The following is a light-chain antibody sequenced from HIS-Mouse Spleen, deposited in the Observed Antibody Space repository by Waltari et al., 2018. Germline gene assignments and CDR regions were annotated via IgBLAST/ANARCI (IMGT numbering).Light chain of an antibody. CDR1: KIGSKS. CDR2: DDS. Sequence: SYVLTQPPSVPVAPGKTARITCGGNKIGSKSVHWYQQKPGQAPVLVVYDDSDRPSGIPERFSGSNSGNTATLTISRVEAGDEADYYCQVWDSSSDHVVFGGGTKLTVL. CDR3: QVWDSSSDHVV. V-gene: IGLV3-21*03. J-gene: IGLJ2*01.